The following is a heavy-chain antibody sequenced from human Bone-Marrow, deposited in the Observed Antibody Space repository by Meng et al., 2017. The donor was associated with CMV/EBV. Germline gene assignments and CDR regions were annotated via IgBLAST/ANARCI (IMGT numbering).Heavy chain of an antibody. V-gene: IGHV3-11*04. D-gene: IGHD3-3*01. CDR3: ARDKYYDFWSGYYNYYYYYGMDV. J-gene: IGHJ6*02. CDR1: GGSISSYY. Sequence: LSLTCTVSGGSISSYYWSWIRQAPGKGLEWVSYISSSGSTIYYADSVKGRFTISRDNAKNSLYLQMNSLRAEDTAVYYCARDKYYDFWSGYYNYYYYYGMDVWGQGTTVTVSS. CDR2: ISSSGSTI.